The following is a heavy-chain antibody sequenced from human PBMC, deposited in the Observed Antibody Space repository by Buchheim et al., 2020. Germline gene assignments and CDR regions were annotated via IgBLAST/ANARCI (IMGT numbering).Heavy chain of an antibody. CDR2: ISYDGRNK. CDR1: GFTFSSYA. Sequence: QVQLVESGGGVVQPGRSLRLSCAASGFTFSSYAMHWVRQAPGKGLEWVAVISYDGRNKYYADSVKGRFTISRDNYKNTMYLQMNSLRAEDTAVYYCARDPSVAGNHYYYGMDVWGQGTT. V-gene: IGHV3-30*04. J-gene: IGHJ6*02. D-gene: IGHD6-19*01. CDR3: ARDPSVAGNHYYYGMDV.